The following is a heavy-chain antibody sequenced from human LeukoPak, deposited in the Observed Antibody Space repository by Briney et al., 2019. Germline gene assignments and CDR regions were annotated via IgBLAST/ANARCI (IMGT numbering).Heavy chain of an antibody. CDR2: INPSGGST. D-gene: IGHD3-10*01. V-gene: IGHV1-46*01. J-gene: IGHJ5*02. CDR3: ARSDNMERTRTLWFGESFNWFDP. Sequence: ASVKVSCKASGCTFTSYYMHWVRQAPGQGLEWMGIINPSGGSTSYAQKFQGSVTMTRDTSTSTVYMELSSLRSEDTAVYYCARSDNMERTRTLWFGESFNWFDPWGQGTLVTVSS. CDR1: GCTFTSYY.